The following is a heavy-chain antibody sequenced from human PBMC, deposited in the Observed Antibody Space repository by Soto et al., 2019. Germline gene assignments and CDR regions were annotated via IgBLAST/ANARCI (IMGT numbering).Heavy chain of an antibody. Sequence: EVQLLESAGGLVQPGGSLSLSCAASGFTFSSYAMRWVRQAPGKGLEWVSAISGSGGNTYYADSVKGRFTISRDNSKNTLFLQLNSLRAEDTVVYYCAKCAGSGWYPDYCGQGTLVTVSS. V-gene: IGHV3-23*01. J-gene: IGHJ4*02. CDR1: GFTFSSYA. CDR3: AKCAGSGWYPDY. CDR2: ISGSGGNT. D-gene: IGHD6-19*01.